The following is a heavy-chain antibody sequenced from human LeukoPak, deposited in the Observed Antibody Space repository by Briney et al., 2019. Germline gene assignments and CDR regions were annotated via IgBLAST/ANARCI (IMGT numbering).Heavy chain of an antibody. Sequence: GGSLRLSCAASGFTVSTNYMTWVRQAPGKGLKWVSLIYSAGSTYYADSVKGRFTISRDNSKNTLYLQMNSLRAEDTAVYYCARGMHSSLAFDIWGQGTMVTVSS. J-gene: IGHJ3*02. CDR1: GFTVSTNY. V-gene: IGHV3-53*01. D-gene: IGHD3-22*01. CDR3: ARGMHSSLAFDI. CDR2: IYSAGST.